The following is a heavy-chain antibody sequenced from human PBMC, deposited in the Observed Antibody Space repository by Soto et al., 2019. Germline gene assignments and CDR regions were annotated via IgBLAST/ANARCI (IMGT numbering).Heavy chain of an antibody. J-gene: IGHJ6*02. CDR1: GGSISSGDYY. CDR2: IYYSGST. D-gene: IGHD2-15*01. Sequence: SETLSLTCTVSGGSISSGDYYWSWIRQTPRKGLEWIGYIYYSGSTYYNPSLKSRVTISVDTSKNQFSLKLSSVTAADTAVYYCARFVVGLYYYYYGMDVWGQGTTVTVSS. CDR3: ARFVVGLYYYYYGMDV. V-gene: IGHV4-30-4*01.